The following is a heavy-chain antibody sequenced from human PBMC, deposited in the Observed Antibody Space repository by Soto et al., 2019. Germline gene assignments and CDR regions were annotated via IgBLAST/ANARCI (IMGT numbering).Heavy chain of an antibody. Sequence: PGGSLRLSCAASGFTFSSYGMHWVRQAPGKGLEWVAVISYDGSNKYYADSVKGRFTISRDNSKNTLYLQMNSLRAEDTAVYYCANGGGNIVVVVAARDGFDIWGQGTMVTVSS. CDR2: ISYDGSNK. CDR1: GFTFSSYG. D-gene: IGHD2-15*01. J-gene: IGHJ3*02. V-gene: IGHV3-30*18. CDR3: ANGGGNIVVVVAARDGFDI.